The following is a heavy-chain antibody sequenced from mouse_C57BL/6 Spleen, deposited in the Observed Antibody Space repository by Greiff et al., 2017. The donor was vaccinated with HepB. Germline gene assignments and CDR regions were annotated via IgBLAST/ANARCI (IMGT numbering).Heavy chain of an antibody. D-gene: IGHD4-1*02. CDR3: AQLGRFAY. CDR1: GYTFTSYW. CDR2: IDPSDSET. J-gene: IGHJ3*01. Sequence: VQLQQPGAELVRPGSSVKLSCKASGYTFTSYWLHWVKQRPIQGLEWIGNIDPSDSETHYNQKFKDKATWTVDKSSSTAYMQLSSLTSEDSAVYYCAQLGRFAYWGQGTLVTVSA. V-gene: IGHV1-52*01.